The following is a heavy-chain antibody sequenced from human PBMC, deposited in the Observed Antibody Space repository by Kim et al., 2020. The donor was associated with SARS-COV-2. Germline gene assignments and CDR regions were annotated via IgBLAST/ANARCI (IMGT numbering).Heavy chain of an antibody. CDR3: TTFHIRSNEGDDAFDI. CDR2: IKSKTDGGTT. Sequence: GGSLRLSCAASGFTFSNAWMSWVRQAPGKGLEWVGRIKSKTDGGTTDYAAPVKGRFTISRDDSKNTLYLQMNSLKTEDTAVYYCTTFHIRSNEGDDAFDIWGQGTMVTVSS. CDR1: GFTFSNAW. V-gene: IGHV3-15*01. J-gene: IGHJ3*02. D-gene: IGHD2-21*01.